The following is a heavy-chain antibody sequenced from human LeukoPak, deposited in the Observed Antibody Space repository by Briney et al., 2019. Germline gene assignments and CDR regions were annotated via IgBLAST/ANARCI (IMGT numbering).Heavy chain of an antibody. V-gene: IGHV3-33*01. CDR1: GFTFSSYG. D-gene: IGHD5-12*01. CDR3: ARDRRVNEYSGYVDY. J-gene: IGHJ4*02. CDR2: IWYDGSNE. Sequence: GRSLRLSCAASGFTFSSYGMHWVRQAPGKGLEWVAIIWYDGSNEYYADSVKGRFTISRDNSKNTLYLQMNSLRAEDTAVYYCARDRRVNEYSGYVDYWGQGTLVTVSS.